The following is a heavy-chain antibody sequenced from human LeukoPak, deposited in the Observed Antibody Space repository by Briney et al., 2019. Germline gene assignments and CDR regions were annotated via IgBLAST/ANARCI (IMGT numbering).Heavy chain of an antibody. V-gene: IGHV3-11*04. CDR1: GFTFSDYY. CDR2: ISSSGSTI. J-gene: IGHJ4*02. Sequence: PGGSLRLSCAASGFTFSDYYMSWIRQAPGKGLEWVSYISSSGSTIYYADSVKGRFTISRGNAKNSLYPQMNSLRAEDTAVYFCARVPYYYDSSGYWGYFDYWGQGTLVTVSS. CDR3: ARVPYYYDSSGYWGYFDY. D-gene: IGHD3-22*01.